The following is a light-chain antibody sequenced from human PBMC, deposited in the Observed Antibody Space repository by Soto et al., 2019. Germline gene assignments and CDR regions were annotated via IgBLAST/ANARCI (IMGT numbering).Light chain of an antibody. CDR3: QQYNNWLYT. V-gene: IGKV3-11*01. Sequence: EIVLTQSPATLSLSPGERVTLSCRASQSVSNSLAWYQQKPGQPPRLLIYDVSNRATGIPARFSGSGSGTDFTLTITSLEPEDFAVYYCQQYNNWLYTFGQGTKLEIK. CDR1: QSVSNS. J-gene: IGKJ2*01. CDR2: DVS.